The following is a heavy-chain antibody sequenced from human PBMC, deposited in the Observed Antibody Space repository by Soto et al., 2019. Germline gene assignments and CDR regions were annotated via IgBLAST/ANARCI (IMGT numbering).Heavy chain of an antibody. CDR3: AREDYGGNSAWFDP. CDR1: GGSISSGGYY. Sequence: SETLSLTCTVSGGSISSGGYYWSWIRQHPGKGLEWIGYIYYSGSTYYNPSLKSRVTISVDTSKNQFSLKLSSVTAADTAVYYCAREDYGGNSAWFDPWGQGTLVTVSS. V-gene: IGHV4-31*03. D-gene: IGHD4-17*01. CDR2: IYYSGST. J-gene: IGHJ5*02.